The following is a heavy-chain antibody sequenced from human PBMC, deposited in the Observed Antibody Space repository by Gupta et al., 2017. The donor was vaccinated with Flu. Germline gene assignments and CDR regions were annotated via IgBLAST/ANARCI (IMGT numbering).Heavy chain of an antibody. CDR1: GFLFSSFA. J-gene: IGHJ6*02. CDR2: ISGIGGMT. D-gene: IGHD1-26*01. CDR3: ARDNYSGSHYVTMGL. V-gene: IGHV3-23*01. Sequence: EVQLLQSGGGSVRPEGSLRLSCVASGFLFSSFAMTWVRQAPGKGLEWVATISGIGGMTYYADSVRGRFSITRDNSVDTLFLDIYNLRADDTAVYYCARDNYSGSHYVTMGLWGQGTTVTVAS.